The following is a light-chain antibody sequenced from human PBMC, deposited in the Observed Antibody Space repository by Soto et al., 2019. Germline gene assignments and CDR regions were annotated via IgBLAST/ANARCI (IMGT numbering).Light chain of an antibody. CDR3: QQFESSPRT. Sequence: ELVLTQSPGTLSLSPGERATLSCRASQSVGSSYLAWYQQKPGQAPRLLIYGASSRAAGIPDRFSGSGSGTDFTLTISRLEPEDFAVYYCQQFESSPRTFGQGTKVDIK. V-gene: IGKV3-20*01. CDR1: QSVGSSY. CDR2: GAS. J-gene: IGKJ1*01.